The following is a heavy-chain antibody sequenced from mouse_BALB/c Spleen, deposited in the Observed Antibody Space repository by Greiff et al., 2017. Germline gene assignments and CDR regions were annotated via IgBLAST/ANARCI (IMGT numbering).Heavy chain of an antibody. Sequence: EVMLVESGGGLVKPGGSLKLSCAASGFTFSSYAMSWVRQSPEKRLEWVAEISSGGSYTYYPDTVTGRFTISRDNAKNTLYLEMSSLRSEDTAMYYCATSTMITTFAYWGQRTLVTVSA. CDR3: ATSTMITTFAY. CDR1: GFTFSSYA. V-gene: IGHV5-9-4*01. D-gene: IGHD2-4*01. CDR2: ISSGGSYT. J-gene: IGHJ3*01.